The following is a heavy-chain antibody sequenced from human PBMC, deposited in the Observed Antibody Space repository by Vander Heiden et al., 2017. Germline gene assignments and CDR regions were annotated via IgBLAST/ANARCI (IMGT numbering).Heavy chain of an antibody. J-gene: IGHJ4*02. D-gene: IGHD6-13*01. V-gene: IGHV3-30-3*01. CDR1: GVTLSSYA. CDR2: ISYDGSNK. Sequence: HVQLVESGGGVVQPWRSLRLSCAPAGVTLSSYAMHWVRQAPGKGLEWVAVISYDGSNKYYADSVKGRFTISRDNSKNTLYLQMNSLRAEDTAVYYCARGAIRYSSSWYPDYWGQGTLVTVSS. CDR3: ARGAIRYSSSWYPDY.